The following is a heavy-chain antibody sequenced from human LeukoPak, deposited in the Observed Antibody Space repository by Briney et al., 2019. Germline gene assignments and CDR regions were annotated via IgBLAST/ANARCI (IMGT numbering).Heavy chain of an antibody. CDR2: INQEGSDK. CDR3: GRDTAVAHLYAY. Sequence: PGGSLRLSCAASGFTVSSNYMSWVRQAPGKGLEWVASINQEGSDKHYADSVKGRFTISRDNAKNSLYLQMNSLRAEDTALYYCGRDTAVAHLYAYWGQGALVTVSS. CDR1: GFTVSSNY. J-gene: IGHJ4*02. D-gene: IGHD6-19*01. V-gene: IGHV3-7*01.